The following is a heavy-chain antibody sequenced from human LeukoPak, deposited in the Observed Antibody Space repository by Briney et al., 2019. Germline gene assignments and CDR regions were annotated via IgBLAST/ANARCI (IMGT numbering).Heavy chain of an antibody. CDR2: INHSGST. D-gene: IGHD6-25*01. CDR3: ARWPRYWPVVGGPATSYYYYGMDV. V-gene: IGHV4-34*01. CDR1: GGSFSGYY. J-gene: IGHJ6*02. Sequence: SETLSLTCAVYGGSFSGYYWSWIRQPPGKGLEWIGEINHSGSTNYNPSLKSRVTISVDTSKNQFSLKLSSVTAADTAVYYCARWPRYWPVVGGPATSYYYYGMDVWGQGTTVTVSS.